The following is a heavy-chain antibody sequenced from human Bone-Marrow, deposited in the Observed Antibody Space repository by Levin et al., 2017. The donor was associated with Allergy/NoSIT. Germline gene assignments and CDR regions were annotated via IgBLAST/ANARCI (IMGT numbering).Heavy chain of an antibody. CDR3: AKLTSPYCGGDCYSGWFDY. V-gene: IGHV3-30*18. CDR2: ISYDGSNK. D-gene: IGHD2-21*01. J-gene: IGHJ4*02. Sequence: GESLKISCAASGFTFSSYGMHWVRQAPGKGLEWVAVISYDGSNKYYADSVKGRFTISRDNSKNTLYLQMNSLRAEDTAVYYCAKLTSPYCGGDCYSGWFDYWGQGTLVTVSS. CDR1: GFTFSSYG.